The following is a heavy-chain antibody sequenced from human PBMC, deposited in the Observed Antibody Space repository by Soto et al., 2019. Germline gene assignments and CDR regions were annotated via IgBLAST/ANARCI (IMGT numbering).Heavy chain of an antibody. CDR1: GGSISSGYYY. J-gene: IGHJ6*02. D-gene: IGHD3-3*01. CDR2: IYYSGST. CDR3: ARGTSYYDFWSGYHRDYYGMDV. V-gene: IGHV4-30-4*01. Sequence: QVQLQESGPGLVKPSQTLSLTCTVSGGSISSGYYYWSWIRQPPGKGLELIGYIYYSGSTYYNPSLTSRVTISVDTSKNQFALKLSSVAAADTAVYYCARGTSYYDFWSGYHRDYYGMDVWGQGTTVPVAS.